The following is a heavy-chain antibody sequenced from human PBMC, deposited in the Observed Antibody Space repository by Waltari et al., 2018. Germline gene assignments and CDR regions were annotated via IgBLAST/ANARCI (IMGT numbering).Heavy chain of an antibody. CDR3: ARDGGNWNPGNWFDP. Sequence: QLQLQESGPGLVKPSETLSLTCTVSGGSISSSSYYWGWIRQPPGKGLEWIGSIYYSGSTYYNPSLTSRVTISVDTSKNQFSLKLSSVTAADTAVYYCARDGGNWNPGNWFDPWGQGTLVTVSS. J-gene: IGHJ5*02. V-gene: IGHV4-39*02. CDR2: IYYSGST. CDR1: GGSISSSSYY. D-gene: IGHD1-1*01.